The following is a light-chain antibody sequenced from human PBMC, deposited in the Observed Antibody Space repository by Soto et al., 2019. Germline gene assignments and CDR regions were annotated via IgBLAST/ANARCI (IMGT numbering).Light chain of an antibody. J-gene: IGLJ1*01. V-gene: IGLV2-23*02. CDR1: VSDVGSHNL. CDR2: EVN. CDR3: CSFAGSNPFPYV. Sequence: QSVLTQPASVSGSPGQSSTISFTGTVSDVGSHNLVSWYQQHPDKAPKLIIYEVNERPSGVSSRFSGSKSGNTASLTVSGLQPDDEADYHCCSFAGSNPFPYVFGTGTKVTVL.